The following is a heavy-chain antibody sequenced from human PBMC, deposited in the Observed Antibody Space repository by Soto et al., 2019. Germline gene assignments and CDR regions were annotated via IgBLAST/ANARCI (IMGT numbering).Heavy chain of an antibody. CDR1: GGTFSRYT. J-gene: IGHJ4*02. CDR2: IIPRFGTR. Sequence: QVQLVQSGAEVKTPGSSVRVSCKASGGTFSRYTLNWVRQAPGQGLEWMGGIIPRFGTRNYAPTLQDRVTIIADESTNKAYMELNSLMSEDTAVYYCASGRGIYNSGRSELDQWGQGTLVTVSS. CDR3: ASGRGIYNSGRSELDQ. V-gene: IGHV1-69*01. D-gene: IGHD3-16*01.